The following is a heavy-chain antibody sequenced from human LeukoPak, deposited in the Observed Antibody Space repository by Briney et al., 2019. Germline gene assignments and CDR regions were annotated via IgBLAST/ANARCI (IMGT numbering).Heavy chain of an antibody. CDR3: ARDPAAVTTNYYMDV. V-gene: IGHV3-74*01. CDR2: INHDGSST. J-gene: IGHJ6*03. Sequence: GGSLRLSCATSGFTFSTFWMHWVRQAPGKGLVWVSRINHDGSSTNYADSVKGRFTISRDNAKNTLYLQMNSLRAEDTAEYYCARDPAAVTTNYYMDVWGKGTTVTVSS. CDR1: GFTFSTFW. D-gene: IGHD4-17*01.